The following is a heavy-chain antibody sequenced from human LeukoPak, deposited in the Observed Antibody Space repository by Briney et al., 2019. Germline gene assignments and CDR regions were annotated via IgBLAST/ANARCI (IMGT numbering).Heavy chain of an antibody. CDR2: ISSSGST. J-gene: IGHJ5*02. V-gene: IGHV4-61*02. D-gene: IGHD3-3*01. CDR1: GDSISSGDYY. Sequence: SETLSLTCTVSGDSISSGDYYWSWIRQPAGKGLEWIGRISSSGSTNYNPPLKSRVTISVDTSKNQFSLKLSSVTAADTAVYYCARGNYYDFWNTKRCWFDHWGQGTLVTVSS. CDR3: ARGNYYDFWNTKRCWFDH.